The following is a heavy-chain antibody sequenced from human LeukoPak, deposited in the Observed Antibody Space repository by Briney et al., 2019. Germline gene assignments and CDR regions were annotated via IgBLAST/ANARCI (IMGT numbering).Heavy chain of an antibody. Sequence: GGSLRLSCAASGFTFSSYWMHWARQAPGEGLVWVSFINSDGSSTGYADSVKGRFTVSRDNGKNTLYLQMNSLRAEDTAVYYCTYGSGREGYMDVWGKGTTVTVSS. CDR1: GFTFSSYW. CDR2: INSDGSST. D-gene: IGHD3-10*01. J-gene: IGHJ6*03. V-gene: IGHV3-74*01. CDR3: TYGSGREGYMDV.